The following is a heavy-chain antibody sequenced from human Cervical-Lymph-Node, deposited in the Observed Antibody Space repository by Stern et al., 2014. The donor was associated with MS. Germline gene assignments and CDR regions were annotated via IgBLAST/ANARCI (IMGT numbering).Heavy chain of an antibody. D-gene: IGHD2-21*01. CDR3: ARSLPCNIFNNRFDP. CDR1: GFSLSTSEMC. Sequence: QVTLRESGPALVKPTQTLTLTCTFSGFSLSTSEMCVSWIRQPPGKALEWLALIDWDDDKYYSTSLKTRLTISKDTSKNQVVLTMTNMDPVDTARYYCARSLPCNIFNNRFDPWGQGALVTVSS. V-gene: IGHV2-70*01. CDR2: IDWDDDK. J-gene: IGHJ5*02.